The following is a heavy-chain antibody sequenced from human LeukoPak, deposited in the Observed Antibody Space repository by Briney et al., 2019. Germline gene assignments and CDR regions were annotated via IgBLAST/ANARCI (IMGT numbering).Heavy chain of an antibody. V-gene: IGHV1-2*06. CDR3: ARDRYYDYVWGSYRYTGVDY. CDR2: INPNSGGT. CDR1: GYTFTSYY. D-gene: IGHD3-16*02. Sequence: ASVKVSCKASGYTFTSYYMHWVRQAPGQGLEWMGRINPNSGGTNYAQKFQGRVTMTRDTSISTAYMELSRLRSDDTAVYYCARDRYYDYVWGSYRYTGVDYWGQGTLVTVSS. J-gene: IGHJ4*02.